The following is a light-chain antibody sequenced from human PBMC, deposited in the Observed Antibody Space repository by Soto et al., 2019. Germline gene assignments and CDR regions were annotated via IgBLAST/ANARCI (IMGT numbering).Light chain of an antibody. CDR1: SSDVGSYNL. CDR2: EGS. Sequence: QSALTQPASVSGSPGQSITISCTGTSSDVGSYNLVSWYQQHPGKAPKLMIYEGSKRPSGVSNRFSGSKSGNTASLTISGLQAEDEADYYCCSCAGSSTFTSYVFGTGTKLTVL. J-gene: IGLJ1*01. CDR3: CSCAGSSTFTSYV. V-gene: IGLV2-23*03.